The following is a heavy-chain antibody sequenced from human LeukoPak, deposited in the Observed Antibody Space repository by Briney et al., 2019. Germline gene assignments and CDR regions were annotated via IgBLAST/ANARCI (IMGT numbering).Heavy chain of an antibody. CDR2: IFTSGST. V-gene: IGHV4-4*07. J-gene: IGHJ5*02. CDR1: GDSISTYY. CDR3: ARKALPGNWFDP. Sequence: SETLSLTCTVSGDSISTYYWSRIRQPAGKGLEWIGRIFTSGSTNYNPSLKSRVTMSLDTSKNQFSLKLSSVTAADTAVYYCARKALPGNWFDPWGQGALVTVSS.